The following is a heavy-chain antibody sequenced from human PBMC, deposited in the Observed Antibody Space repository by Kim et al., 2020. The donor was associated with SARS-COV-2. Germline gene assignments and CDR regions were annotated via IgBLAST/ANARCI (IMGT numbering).Heavy chain of an antibody. V-gene: IGHV3-73*01. D-gene: IGHD3-22*01. J-gene: IGHJ4*02. CDR2: IRSKAHSYAT. Sequence: GGSLRLSCAASGLTFSGSAMHWVRQAPGKGLEWVGRIRSKAHSYATGYAASVKGRFTISRDDSKNTAYLQMNSLKTEDTAVYYCTAYYDSSGSHVYWGQGTLVTVSS. CDR3: TAYYDSSGSHVY. CDR1: GLTFSGSA.